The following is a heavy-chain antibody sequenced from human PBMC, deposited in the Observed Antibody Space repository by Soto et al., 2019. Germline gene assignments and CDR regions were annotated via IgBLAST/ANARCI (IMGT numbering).Heavy chain of an antibody. CDR2: VSGYSDKR. CDR3: ARGWGKYVGVNDF. J-gene: IGHJ4*01. V-gene: IGHV1-18*01. CDR1: GYTFNTFG. Sequence: ASVKVSCKASGYTFNTFGITWVRQAPGQGLECMGCVSGYSDKRDYSRKLQDRITLTADPSTTTSYMELRSLTSDETAVYYCARGWGKYVGVNDFWG. D-gene: IGHD2-8*01.